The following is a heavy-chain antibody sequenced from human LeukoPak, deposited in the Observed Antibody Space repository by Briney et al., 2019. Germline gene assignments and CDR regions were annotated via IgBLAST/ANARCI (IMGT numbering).Heavy chain of an antibody. CDR1: GFTFSNAW. D-gene: IGHD3-16*01. CDR2: IKSKIDGGTT. J-gene: IGHJ4*02. CDR3: TTDGGRKSRPYHFDY. Sequence: GGSLRLSCAASGFTFSNAWMGWVRQAPGKGLEWVGRIKSKIDGGTTDYAAPVKGRFTISRDDSKNTLYLQMNSLKTEDTAVYYCTTDGGRKSRPYHFDYWGQGTLVTVSS. V-gene: IGHV3-15*01.